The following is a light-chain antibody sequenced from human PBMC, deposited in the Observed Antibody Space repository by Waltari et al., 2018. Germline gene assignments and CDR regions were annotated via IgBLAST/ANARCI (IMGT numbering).Light chain of an antibody. CDR1: QNVNNN. J-gene: IGKJ1*01. V-gene: IGKV3-15*01. CDR2: DAS. CDR3: QQYDNWPGT. Sequence: ETVMTQSPATLSASPGERAPLSCRASQNVNNNLAWYQQKPGQVPRLLIYDASTRATGIPARFSGSGSGTEFTLTISSLQSEDFAVYYCQQYDNWPGTFGHGTKVEIK.